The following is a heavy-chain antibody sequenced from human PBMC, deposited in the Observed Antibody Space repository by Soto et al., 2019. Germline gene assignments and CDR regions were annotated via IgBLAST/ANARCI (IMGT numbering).Heavy chain of an antibody. CDR1: GGSISSGGYY. J-gene: IGHJ6*02. V-gene: IGHV4-31*03. CDR2: IYYSGST. Sequence: SETLSLTCTVPGGSISSGGYYWSWIRQHPGKGLEWIGYIYYSGSTYYNPSLKSRVTISVDTSKNQFSLKLSSVTAADTAVYYCARDQTTESYDYYYGMDVWGQGTTVTVSS. CDR3: ARDQTTESYDYYYGMDV. D-gene: IGHD4-4*01.